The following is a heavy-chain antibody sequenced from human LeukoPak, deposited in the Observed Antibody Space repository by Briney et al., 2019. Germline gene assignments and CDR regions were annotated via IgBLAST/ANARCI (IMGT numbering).Heavy chain of an antibody. CDR3: AKDLRYSADSKVGATDY. Sequence: GGSLRLSCAASGFTFSSYAMHWVRQAPGKGLEWVAVISYDGSNKYYADSVKGRFTISRDSSKNTLYLQMNSLKAEDPAVYYCAKDLRYSADSKVGATDYWGQGTLVTVSS. V-gene: IGHV3-30*04. CDR1: GFTFSSYA. CDR2: ISYDGSNK. D-gene: IGHD1-26*01. J-gene: IGHJ4*02.